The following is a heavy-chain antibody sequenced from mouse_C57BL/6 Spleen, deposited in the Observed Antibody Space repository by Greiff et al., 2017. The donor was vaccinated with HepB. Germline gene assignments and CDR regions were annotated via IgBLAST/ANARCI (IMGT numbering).Heavy chain of an antibody. CDR1: GFTFSDYY. J-gene: IGHJ4*01. CDR2: ISNGGGST. V-gene: IGHV5-12*01. CDR3: ASGVYYGYDVKYAMDY. D-gene: IGHD2-2*01. Sequence: EVQLVESGGGLVQPGGSLKLSCAASGFTFSDYYMYWVRQTPEKRLEWVAYISNGGGSTYYPDTVKGRFTISRDNAKNTLYLQMSRLKSEDTAMYYFASGVYYGYDVKYAMDYWGQGTSVTVSS.